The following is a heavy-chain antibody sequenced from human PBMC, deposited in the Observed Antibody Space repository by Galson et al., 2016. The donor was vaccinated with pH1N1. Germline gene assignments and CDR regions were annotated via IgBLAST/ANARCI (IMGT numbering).Heavy chain of an antibody. CDR1: GYILTNSY. J-gene: IGHJ4*02. V-gene: IGHV1-46*01. D-gene: IGHD6-25*01. CDR2: IIPSGGNT. Sequence: SVKVSCKASGYILTNSYIHWVRQAPGQGLEWMGIIIPSGGNTNYAQEFRGRLTMTRDTSTSTVYMELSSLRSEDTAIYYCVREPHRGARYFDFWGQGTLVTVSS. CDR3: VREPHRGARYFDF.